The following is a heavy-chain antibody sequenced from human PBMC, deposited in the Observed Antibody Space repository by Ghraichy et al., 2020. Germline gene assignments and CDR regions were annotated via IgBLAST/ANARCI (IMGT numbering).Heavy chain of an antibody. CDR1: GGSISSYY. J-gene: IGHJ6*02. D-gene: IGHD6-13*01. CDR2: IYYSGST. Sequence: SETLSLTCTVSGGSISSYYWSWIRQPPGKGLEWIGYIYYSGSTNYNPSLKSRVTISVDTSKNQFSLKLSSVTAADTAVYYCARVNPIAAFGYYYYGMDVWGQGTTVTVSS. CDR3: ARVNPIAAFGYYYYGMDV. V-gene: IGHV4-59*01.